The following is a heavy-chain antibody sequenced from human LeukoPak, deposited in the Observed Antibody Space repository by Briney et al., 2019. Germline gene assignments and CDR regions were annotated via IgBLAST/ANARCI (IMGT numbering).Heavy chain of an antibody. J-gene: IGHJ4*02. CDR2: ISGSGGST. Sequence: PGGSLRLSCAASGFTFSSYAMSWVRQAPGKGLEWVSAISGSGGSTYYADSVKGRFTISRDNSKNTLYLQMNSLRAEDTAVYYCAKDGVPIAYGSGSHFDYWGQGTLVTVSS. CDR3: AKDGVPIAYGSGSHFDY. D-gene: IGHD3-10*01. V-gene: IGHV3-23*01. CDR1: GFTFSSYA.